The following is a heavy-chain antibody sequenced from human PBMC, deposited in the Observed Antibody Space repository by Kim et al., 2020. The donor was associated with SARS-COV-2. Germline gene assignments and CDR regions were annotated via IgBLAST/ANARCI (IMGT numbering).Heavy chain of an antibody. V-gene: IGHV4-4*02. Sequence: SETLSLTCAVSGGSISSSNWWSWVRQPPGKGLEWIGEIYHSGSTNYNPSLKSRVTISVDKSKNQFSLKLSSVTAADTAVYYCARDLGAVDTAMVKSPPGGYYYGMDVWGQGTTVTVSS. CDR2: IYHSGST. CDR1: GGSISSSNW. CDR3: ARDLGAVDTAMVKSPPGGYYYGMDV. J-gene: IGHJ6*02. D-gene: IGHD5-18*01.